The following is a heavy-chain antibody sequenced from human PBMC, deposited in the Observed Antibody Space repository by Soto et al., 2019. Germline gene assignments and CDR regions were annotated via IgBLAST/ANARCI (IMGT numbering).Heavy chain of an antibody. J-gene: IGHJ3*02. D-gene: IGHD3-10*01. CDR3: AIGPITMVRGVIVGAFDI. Sequence: PGGSLRLSCAASGFSFSTCSMNWVRQAPGKGLGWVSYISSSGSSRYYADSVKGRFTISRDNSKNTLYLQMNSLRAEDTAVYYCAIGPITMVRGVIVGAFDIWGQGTMVTVSS. CDR1: GFSFSTCS. V-gene: IGHV3-23*01. CDR2: ISSSGSSR.